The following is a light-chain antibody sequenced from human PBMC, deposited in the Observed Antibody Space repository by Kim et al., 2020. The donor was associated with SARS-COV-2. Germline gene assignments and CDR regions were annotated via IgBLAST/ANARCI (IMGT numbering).Light chain of an antibody. Sequence: GQSVTNACTGTSSDVGGYNYVSWYQHHPGKAPKLMIYEVTKRPSGVPDRFSGSKSGNTASLTVSGLQAEDEADYYCGSYVGNNNFVFGTGTKVTVL. V-gene: IGLV2-8*01. CDR1: SSDVGGYNY. CDR2: EVT. J-gene: IGLJ1*01. CDR3: GSYVGNNNFV.